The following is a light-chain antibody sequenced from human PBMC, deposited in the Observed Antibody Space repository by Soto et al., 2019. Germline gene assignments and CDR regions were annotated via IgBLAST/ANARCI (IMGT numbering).Light chain of an antibody. V-gene: IGLV2-14*01. Sequence: QSVLTQPASVSGSPGQSITISCTGTSSDVGGYNYVSWYQQHPGKAPKLMIYEVSNRPSGVSNRFSGSKSGNTASLTISGLQAEDEADYYCCSYAGHSTYVFAAGTKVTVL. CDR2: EVS. CDR1: SSDVGGYNY. J-gene: IGLJ1*01. CDR3: CSYAGHSTYV.